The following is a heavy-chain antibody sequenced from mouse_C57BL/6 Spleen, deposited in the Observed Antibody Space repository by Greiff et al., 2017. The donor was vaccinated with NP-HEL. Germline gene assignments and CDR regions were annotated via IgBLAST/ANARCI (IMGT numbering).Heavy chain of an antibody. CDR1: GFSLTSYG. CDR3: ARSTYGYFGV. CDR2: IWSGGRT. J-gene: IGHJ1*03. Sequence: QVQLQQSGPGLVQPSQSLSITCTVSGFSLTSYGVHWVRQSPGKGLEWLGVIWSGGRTDYNAAFISRLSISKDNSKSQVFFKMNSLQADDTAIYYCARSTYGYFGVGGRGTAVTVSS. V-gene: IGHV2-2*01.